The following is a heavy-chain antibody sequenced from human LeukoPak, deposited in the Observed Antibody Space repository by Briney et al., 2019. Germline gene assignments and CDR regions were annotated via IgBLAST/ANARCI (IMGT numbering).Heavy chain of an antibody. V-gene: IGHV4-4*07. D-gene: IGHD3-22*01. J-gene: IGHJ4*02. CDR1: GGSISSYY. Sequence: SETLSLTCTVSGGSISSYYWSWIRQPAGKGLEWIGRIYTGGSTNYNPSLKSRVTMSVDTSKNQFSLKLSSVTAADTAVYYCARDAYYYDSSGSWFDYWGQGTLVTVSS. CDR2: IYTGGST. CDR3: ARDAYYYDSSGSWFDY.